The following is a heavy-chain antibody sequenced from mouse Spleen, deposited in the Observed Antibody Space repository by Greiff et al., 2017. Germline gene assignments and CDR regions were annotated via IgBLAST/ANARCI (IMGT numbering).Heavy chain of an antibody. CDR3: ARIHYYGYVGFDY. CDR2: IDPANGNT. Sequence: EVQLQQSGAELVKPGASVKLSCTASGFNIKDTYMHWVKQRPEQGLEWIGRIDPANGNTKYDPKFQGKATITADTSSNTAYLQLSSLTSEDTAVYYCARIHYYGYVGFDYWGQGTTLTVSS. J-gene: IGHJ2*01. V-gene: IGHV14-3*02. D-gene: IGHD1-2*01. CDR1: GFNIKDTY.